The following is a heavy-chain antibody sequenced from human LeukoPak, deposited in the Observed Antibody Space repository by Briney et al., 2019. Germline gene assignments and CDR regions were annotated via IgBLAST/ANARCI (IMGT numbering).Heavy chain of an antibody. CDR2: IYTSGST. CDR3: AREGYDFWSGYYDY. V-gene: IGHV4-61*02. D-gene: IGHD3-3*01. J-gene: IGHJ4*02. Sequence: SQTLSLTCTVSGGSISSGSYCWSWIRQPAGKGLEWIGRIYTSGSTNYNPSLKSRVTISVDTSKNQFSLKLSSVTAADTAVYYCAREGYDFWSGYYDYWGQGTLVTVSS. CDR1: GGSISSGSYC.